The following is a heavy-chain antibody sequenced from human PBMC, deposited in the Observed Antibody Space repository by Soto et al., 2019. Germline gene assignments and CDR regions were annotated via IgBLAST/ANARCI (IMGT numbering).Heavy chain of an antibody. D-gene: IGHD3-9*01. CDR2: IYYSGIT. Sequence: QVQLQESGPGLVKPSETLSLTCTVSGGSISSYYWSWIRQPPGKGLEWIGYIYYSGITNYNPSLKRLVTTSVDTSNTQFSLKLSAVTAADTSVYYCARSYYDILTGYYYYYYYGMDVWGQGTTVTVSS. J-gene: IGHJ6*02. V-gene: IGHV4-59*01. CDR1: GGSISSYY. CDR3: ARSYYDILTGYYYYYYYGMDV.